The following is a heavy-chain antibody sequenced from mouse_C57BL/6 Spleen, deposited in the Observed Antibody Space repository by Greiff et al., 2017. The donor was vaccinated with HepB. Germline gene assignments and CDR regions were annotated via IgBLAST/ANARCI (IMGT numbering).Heavy chain of an antibody. CDR3: AITTEGTWFAY. CDR1: GYTFTSYW. Sequence: QVQLQQPGAELVRPGSSVKLSCKASGYTFTSYWMHWVKQRPIQGLEWIGNIDPSDSETHYNQKFKDKATLSVDKSSSTAYMQLSSLTSVDSAVYYCAITTEGTWFAYWGQGTLVTVSA. D-gene: IGHD1-1*01. CDR2: IDPSDSET. V-gene: IGHV1-52*01. J-gene: IGHJ3*01.